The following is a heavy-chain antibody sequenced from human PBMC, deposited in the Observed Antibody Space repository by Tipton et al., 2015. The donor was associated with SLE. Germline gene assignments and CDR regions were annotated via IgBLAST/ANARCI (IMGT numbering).Heavy chain of an antibody. V-gene: IGHV4-38-2*02. CDR2: IYHSGST. Sequence: QLVQSGAEVKPSETLSLTCTVSGYSISSGYYWGWIRQPPGKGLEWIGSIYHSGSTYYNPSLKSRVTISVDTSKNQFSLKLNSVTAADTAVYYCAAVSSALWDFGYWGQGTLVTVSS. J-gene: IGHJ4*02. CDR1: GYSISSGYY. CDR3: AAVSSALWDFGY. D-gene: IGHD6-19*01.